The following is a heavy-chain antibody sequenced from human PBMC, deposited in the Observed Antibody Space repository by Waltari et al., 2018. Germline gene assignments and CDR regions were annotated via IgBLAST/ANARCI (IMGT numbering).Heavy chain of an antibody. CDR3: GRAPATSWFGYSVY. J-gene: IGHJ4*02. CDR2: ITHTGDS. Sequence: QVQLQQWGAGLLKPSETLSLTCGESGASFGGFYWSWIRQAPGKGLEWIGDITHTGDSNINPSRKSRLTISVDTAKRQFSLELTSVTPADTAVYYCGRAPATSWFGYSVYWGQGTVVTVSS. CDR1: GASFGGFY. V-gene: IGHV4-34*01. D-gene: IGHD2-2*01.